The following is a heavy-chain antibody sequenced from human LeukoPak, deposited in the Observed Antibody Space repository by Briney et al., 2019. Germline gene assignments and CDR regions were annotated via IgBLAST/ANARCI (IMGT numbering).Heavy chain of an antibody. CDR2: IIPNSGTT. D-gene: IGHD5-24*01. V-gene: IGHV1-2*06. J-gene: IGHJ3*02. Sequence: GASVRVSCKASGYTFTDYNMHWVRQAPGQGLEWMGRIIPNSGTTYYAQRFQGRVTVTRDMSVNTINMELSSLSSDDSAVYYCTRGNNFAFEIWGQGTMVTVSS. CDR1: GYTFTDYN. CDR3: TRGNNFAFEI.